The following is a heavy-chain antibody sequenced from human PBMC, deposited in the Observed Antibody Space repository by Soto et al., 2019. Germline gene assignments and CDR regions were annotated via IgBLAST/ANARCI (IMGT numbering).Heavy chain of an antibody. J-gene: IGHJ6*02. CDR2: INSDGSST. CDR1: GFTFSSYW. CDR3: ARVRGCSTSSCYYYYGMDV. Sequence: PGGSLRLSGAASGFTFSSYWMHWVRQGPGKGLEWVSRINSDGSSTSYADSVKGRLAISRDNAKSTLYLQVNSLRAEDTAVYYCARVRGCSTSSCYYYYGMDVWGQGTTVTVSS. D-gene: IGHD2-2*01. V-gene: IGHV3-74*01.